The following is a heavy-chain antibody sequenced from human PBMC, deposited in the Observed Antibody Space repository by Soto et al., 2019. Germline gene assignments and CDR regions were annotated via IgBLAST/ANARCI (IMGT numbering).Heavy chain of an antibody. CDR3: TRYYGDYEYGMDV. D-gene: IGHD4-17*01. J-gene: IGHJ6*02. CDR1: GFTFGDYA. CDR2: IRSKAYGGTT. V-gene: IGHV3-49*03. Sequence: HPGGSLRLSCTASGFTFGDYAMSWFRQAPGKGLEWVGFIRSKAYGGTTEYAASVKGRFTISRDDSKSIAYLQMNSLKPADTAVYYCTRYYGDYEYGMDVWGQGTTVTVSS.